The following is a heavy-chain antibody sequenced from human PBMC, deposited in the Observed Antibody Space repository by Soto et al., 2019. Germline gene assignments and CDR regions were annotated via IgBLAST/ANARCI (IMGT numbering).Heavy chain of an antibody. Sequence: EVHLLESGGGLVQPGGSLRLSCAASGLTFKSYAMSWVRQAPGKGLEWVSGISGSGGSTDYADSVKGRFTISRDNSTNTLYLQMNSLRVEDTALYYCAKGQYSGVAGGLDYWGQGTLVTVSS. CDR2: ISGSGGST. CDR1: GLTFKSYA. CDR3: AKGQYSGVAGGLDY. J-gene: IGHJ4*02. V-gene: IGHV3-23*01. D-gene: IGHD1-26*01.